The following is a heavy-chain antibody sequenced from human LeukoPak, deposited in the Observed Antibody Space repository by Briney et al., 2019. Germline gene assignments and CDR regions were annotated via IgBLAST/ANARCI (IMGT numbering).Heavy chain of an antibody. CDR1: GFTFSSYS. D-gene: IGHD4-17*01. Sequence: GGSLRLSCAASGFTFSSYSMNWVRQAPGKGLEWVSYISSSSTIYYADSVKGRFTISRDNAKSSLYLQMNSLRAEDTAVYYCARNYGDYVGGDFDYWGQGTLVTVSS. V-gene: IGHV3-48*01. CDR2: ISSSSTI. J-gene: IGHJ4*02. CDR3: ARNYGDYVGGDFDY.